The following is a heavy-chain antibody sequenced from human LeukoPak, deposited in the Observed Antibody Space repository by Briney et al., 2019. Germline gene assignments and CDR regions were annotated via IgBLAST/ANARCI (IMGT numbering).Heavy chain of an antibody. D-gene: IGHD5-12*01. CDR1: GFTFSSYS. CDR3: ARVSGYSGHDYSPLDY. Sequence: GGSLRLSCAASGFTFSSYSMNWVRQAPGKGLEWVSSISSSSSYIYYADSVKGRFTISRDNAKNSLYLQMNSLRAEDTAVYYCARVSGYSGHDYSPLDYWGQGTLVTVSS. V-gene: IGHV3-21*01. CDR2: ISSSSSYI. J-gene: IGHJ4*02.